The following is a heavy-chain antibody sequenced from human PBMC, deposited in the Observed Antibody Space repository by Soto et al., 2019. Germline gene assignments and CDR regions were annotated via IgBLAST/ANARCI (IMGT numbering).Heavy chain of an antibody. D-gene: IGHD5-18*01. Sequence: ASVKVSCKDSGYTFTTYGISWVRQAPGQRLEWMGWINAGNGNTKYSQKFQGRVTITRDTSASTAYMELNSLRDEDTAVYYCARDSGYSYGPIDYWGQGTLVTVSS. CDR1: GYTFTTYG. CDR2: INAGNGNT. V-gene: IGHV1-3*01. J-gene: IGHJ4*02. CDR3: ARDSGYSYGPIDY.